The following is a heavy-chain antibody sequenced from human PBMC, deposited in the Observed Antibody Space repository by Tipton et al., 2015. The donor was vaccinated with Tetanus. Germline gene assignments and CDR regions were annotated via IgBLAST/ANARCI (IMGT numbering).Heavy chain of an antibody. Sequence: SLRLSCAASGFIFSSYGIHWVRQAPGKGLEWVAVSWYDGTDKYYADSVKGRFTISRDNSKNTLYLQMNSLRAEDTAVYYCAREADCSGGSGFFGGCENGGQGTQVTVSS. CDR2: SWYDGTDK. CDR3: AREADCSGGSGFFGGCEN. J-gene: IGHJ4*02. D-gene: IGHD2-15*01. V-gene: IGHV3-33*01. CDR1: GFIFSSYG.